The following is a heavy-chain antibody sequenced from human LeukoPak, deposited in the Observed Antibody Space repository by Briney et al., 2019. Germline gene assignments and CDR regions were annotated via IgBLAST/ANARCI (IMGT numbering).Heavy chain of an antibody. Sequence: SETLSLTCVVSGASVSTSRYYWGWIRQSPGKGLEWIGSIYNSGSTYYNPSLKSRITISVDTSKNQFSLKLSSVTAADTAVYYCARGGEWAIYFYYMDVWGKGTTVTVSS. V-gene: IGHV4-39*07. CDR1: GASVSTSRYY. D-gene: IGHD1-26*01. CDR2: IYNSGST. CDR3: ARGGEWAIYFYYMDV. J-gene: IGHJ6*03.